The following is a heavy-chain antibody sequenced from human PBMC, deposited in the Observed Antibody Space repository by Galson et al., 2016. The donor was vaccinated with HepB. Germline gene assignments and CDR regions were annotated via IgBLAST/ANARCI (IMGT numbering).Heavy chain of an antibody. V-gene: IGHV3-30*19. CDR3: AKATPYYDVLTGFFVYYSDY. Sequence: SLRFSCAASGFTFSRYGMHWVRQAPGKGLEWVAVISYAGGDTHYADSVRGRFTVSRDNSKNTLFLQMNSLRVEDTAVYYCAKATPYYDVLTGFFVYYSDYWGHGTLVTVSS. CDR1: GFTFSRYG. CDR2: ISYAGGDT. J-gene: IGHJ4*01. D-gene: IGHD3-9*01.